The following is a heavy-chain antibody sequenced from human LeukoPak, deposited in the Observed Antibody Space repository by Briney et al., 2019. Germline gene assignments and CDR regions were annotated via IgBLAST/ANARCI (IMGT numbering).Heavy chain of an antibody. J-gene: IGHJ4*02. V-gene: IGHV3-9*01. D-gene: IGHD3-22*01. Sequence: GGSLRLSCAASGFTFEDYAMYWVRQAPGKGLEWVSSINWNSGTIVYADSVKGRFTISRDNAKNSLYLQMNSLRAEDTALYFCAKANYYDSSGYYRLDYWGQGTLVTVSS. CDR1: GFTFEDYA. CDR3: AKANYYDSSGYYRLDY. CDR2: INWNSGTI.